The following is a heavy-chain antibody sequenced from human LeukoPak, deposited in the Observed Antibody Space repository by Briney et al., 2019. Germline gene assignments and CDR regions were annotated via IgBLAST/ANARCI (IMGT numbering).Heavy chain of an antibody. J-gene: IGHJ6*02. CDR1: GGSISSGGYY. CDR3: ARAAGSYYYGMDV. Sequence: SQTLSLTCTVSGGSISSGGYYWSWIRQHPGKGLEWIGYIYYSGSTYYNPSLKSRVTISVVTSKNQFSLKLSSVTAADTAVYYCARAAGSYYYGMDVWGQGTTVTVSS. D-gene: IGHD6-13*01. V-gene: IGHV4-31*03. CDR2: IYYSGST.